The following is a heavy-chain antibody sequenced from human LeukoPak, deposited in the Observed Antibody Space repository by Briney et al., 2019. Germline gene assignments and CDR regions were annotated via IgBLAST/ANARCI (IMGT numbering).Heavy chain of an antibody. CDR2: IFRGGTT. Sequence: GGSLRLSCTASGFTVNSNFSVSSNYWVRQAPGKGLEWVSVIFRGGTTYYADPVKGRFTISRDNSKNSLYLQMNSLRAEDTAVYYCARVGLYSSGWYRNNDAFDIWGQGTMVTVSS. V-gene: IGHV3-66*01. J-gene: IGHJ3*02. CDR3: ARVGLYSSGWYRNNDAFDI. D-gene: IGHD6-19*01. CDR1: GFTVNSNF.